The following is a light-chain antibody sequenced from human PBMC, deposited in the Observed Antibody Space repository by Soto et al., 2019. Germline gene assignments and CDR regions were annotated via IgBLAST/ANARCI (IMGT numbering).Light chain of an antibody. CDR3: QQYTNTNNPWM. V-gene: IGKV1-5*01. Sequence: DIQVTQSPPTLSASVGXRVTITCRASQTISTWMAWYQQKPGKAPKLLAYDASTLQSGVASRFSGSGSGTEFTLIISGLQPDDSATYYCQQYTNTNNPWMFGQGTKVDIK. CDR2: DAS. CDR1: QTISTW. J-gene: IGKJ1*01.